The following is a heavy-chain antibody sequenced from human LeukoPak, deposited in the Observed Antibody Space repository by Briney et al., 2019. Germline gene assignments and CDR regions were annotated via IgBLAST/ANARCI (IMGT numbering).Heavy chain of an antibody. J-gene: IGHJ4*02. CDR2: INQGGSDK. D-gene: IGHD1-14*01. V-gene: IGHV3-7*01. Sequence: GGSLRLSSAASGFTFSGHWMSWVRQAPGKGLEWVANINQGGSDKYYVDSVKGRFTISRDNANNLLYLQMNSLRGEDTAVYYCTRDRSRAEDDWGQGTLVTVSS. CDR1: GFTFSGHW. CDR3: TRDRSRAEDD.